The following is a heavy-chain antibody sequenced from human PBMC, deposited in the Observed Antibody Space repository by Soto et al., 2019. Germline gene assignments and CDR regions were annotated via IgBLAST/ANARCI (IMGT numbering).Heavy chain of an antibody. CDR1: GFSFSSDG. CDR3: AKRFFLDGSGPYGMVV. J-gene: IGHJ6*02. D-gene: IGHD3-3*01. V-gene: IGHV3-23*01. Sequence: GGYLGLCCAAYGFSFSSDGMSWVRQAPGKGLEWVSSISASGGSTYYADSVKGRFTISRDNSKNTLYLQMNRLRGEDTAVYYCAKRFFLDGSGPYGMVVWCQAPSVSVS. CDR2: ISASGGST.